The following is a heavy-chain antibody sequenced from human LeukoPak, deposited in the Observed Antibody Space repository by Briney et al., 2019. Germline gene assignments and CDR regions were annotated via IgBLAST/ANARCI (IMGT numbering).Heavy chain of an antibody. V-gene: IGHV3-53*01. J-gene: IGHJ4*02. D-gene: IGHD3-3*01. Sequence: GGSLRLSCAASGLTVSSSYMSWVRQAPGKGLGWVSIIYNDGSTYYADSMKGRFTISRDNSKNTLYLQMNSLRAEDTAVYYCARRGGIHLEYFDYWGQGTLVTVSS. CDR1: GLTVSSSY. CDR3: ARRGGIHLEYFDY. CDR2: IYNDGST.